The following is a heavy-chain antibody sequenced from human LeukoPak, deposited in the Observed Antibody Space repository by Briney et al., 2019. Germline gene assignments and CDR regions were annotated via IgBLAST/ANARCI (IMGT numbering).Heavy chain of an antibody. D-gene: IGHD2-8*01. CDR2: INPSGGST. J-gene: IGHJ4*02. CDR3: ARDPMGRYYFDY. CDR1: GGTFSSYA. V-gene: IGHV1-46*01. Sequence: ASVQVSCKASGGTFSSYAISWVRQAPGQGLEWMGIINPSGGSTSYAQKFQGRVTMTRDMSTSTVYMELSSLRSEDTAVYYRARDPMGRYYFDYWGQGTLVTVSS.